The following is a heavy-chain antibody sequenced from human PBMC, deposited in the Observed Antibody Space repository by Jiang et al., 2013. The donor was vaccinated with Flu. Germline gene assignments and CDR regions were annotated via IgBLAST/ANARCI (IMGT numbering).Heavy chain of an antibody. V-gene: IGHV1-69*01. D-gene: IGHD5-18*01. J-gene: IGHJ6*02. CDR3: AREVVGSYGLMYYGMDV. CDR1: GGTFSSYA. CDR2: IIPIFGTA. Sequence: GAEVKKPGSSVKVSCKASGGTFSSYAISWVRQAPGQGLEWMGGIIPIFGTANYAQKFQGRVTITADESTSTAYMELSSLRSEDTAVYYCAREVVGSYGLMYYGMDVWGQGTTVTVSS.